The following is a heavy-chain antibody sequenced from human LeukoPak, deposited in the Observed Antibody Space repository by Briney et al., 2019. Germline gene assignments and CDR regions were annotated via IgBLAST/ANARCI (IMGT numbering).Heavy chain of an antibody. CDR2: INPNSGGT. CDR3: ARDRSYGSGSYGGI. V-gene: IGHV1-2*02. CDR1: GYTFTGYY. D-gene: IGHD3-10*01. Sequence: GASVKVSCKASGYTFTGYYMHWVRQAPGQGLEWMGWINPNSGGTNYAQKFQGRVTMTRDTSISTAYMELSRLRSDDTAVYYCARDRSYGSGSYGGIWGQGTMVTVSS. J-gene: IGHJ3*02.